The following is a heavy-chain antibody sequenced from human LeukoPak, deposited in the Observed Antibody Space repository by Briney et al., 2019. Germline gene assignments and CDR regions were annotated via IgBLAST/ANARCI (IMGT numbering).Heavy chain of an antibody. CDR2: INHGGST. CDR1: GESFSGYF. CDR3: SRGPPDPEGSSSWYFDH. V-gene: IGHV4-34*01. Sequence: SETLSLTCAVYGESFSGYFWSWIRQPPGKGLEWIGEINHGGSTKTNPHLKSRLTISVDTSKKQFSLRLTSVTAADTAIYYCSRGPPDPEGSSSWYFDHWGRGTLVSVSS. J-gene: IGHJ4*02. D-gene: IGHD6-13*01.